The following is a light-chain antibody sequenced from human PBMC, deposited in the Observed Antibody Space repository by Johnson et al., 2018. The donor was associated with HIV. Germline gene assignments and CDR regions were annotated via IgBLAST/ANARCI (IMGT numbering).Light chain of an antibody. Sequence: QSVLTQPPSVSAAPGQKVTISCSGSSSNIGNNYVSWYQQLPGTAPKLLIYDNNKRPSGIPDRFSGSKSGTSATLGITELQPGDKADYYCGKWDSSLSARYVFGTGTQVTVL. CDR1: SSNIGNNY. J-gene: IGLJ1*01. V-gene: IGLV1-51*01. CDR3: GKWDSSLSARYV. CDR2: DNN.